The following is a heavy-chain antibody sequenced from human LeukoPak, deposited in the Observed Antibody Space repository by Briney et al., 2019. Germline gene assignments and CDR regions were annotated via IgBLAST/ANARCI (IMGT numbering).Heavy chain of an antibody. Sequence: TGGSLRLSCAASGFTFPTYAMSWVRQVAGKGLEWVSSISGGGDSKYYADSVRGGLTIFRDNSTNTLSLQMSSLRVEDTAVYYCARGRVQPDYWGQGTLVTVSS. D-gene: IGHD6-6*01. CDR3: ARGRVQPDY. CDR2: ISGGGDSK. V-gene: IGHV3-23*01. CDR1: GFTFPTYA. J-gene: IGHJ4*02.